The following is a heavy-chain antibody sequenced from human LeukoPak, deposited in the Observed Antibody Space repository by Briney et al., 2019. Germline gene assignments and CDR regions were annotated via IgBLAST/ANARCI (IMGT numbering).Heavy chain of an antibody. J-gene: IGHJ3*01. V-gene: IGHV4-31*03. CDR1: GSSISSGGEY. Sequence: NASQTLSLTCTASGSSISSGGEYWSWLRHLPGKGLEWIGYVYYSGSTYYNPSLESRITMSVDTTENQFSLKLTSVTAADTAVYYCAREKTAYYYDRSGFPEGAFDVWGQGTMVTVSS. D-gene: IGHD3-22*01. CDR3: AREKTAYYYDRSGFPEGAFDV. CDR2: VYYSGST.